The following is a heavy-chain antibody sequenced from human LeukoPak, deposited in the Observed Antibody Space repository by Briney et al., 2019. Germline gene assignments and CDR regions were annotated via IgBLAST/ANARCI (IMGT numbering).Heavy chain of an antibody. CDR1: GFTFSSYG. Sequence: QPGGSLRLSCAASGFTFSSYGMHWVRQAPGKGLEWVAVISYDGSNKYYADSVKGRFTISRDNSKNTLYLQMNSLRAEDTAVYYCAKLSPEPPVPTAWGQGTMVTVSS. J-gene: IGHJ3*01. CDR3: AKLSPEPPVPTA. D-gene: IGHD1-14*01. CDR2: ISYDGSNK. V-gene: IGHV3-30*18.